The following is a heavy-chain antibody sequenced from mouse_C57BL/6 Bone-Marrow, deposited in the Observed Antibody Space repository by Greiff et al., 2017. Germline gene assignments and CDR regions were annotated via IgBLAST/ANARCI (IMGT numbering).Heavy chain of an antibody. V-gene: IGHV1-18*01. CDR2: INPNNGGT. Sequence: EVKLMESGPELVKPGASVKIPCKASGYTFTDYNMDWVKQSHGKSLEWIGDINPNNGGTIYNQKFKGKATLTVDKSSSTAYMELRSLTSEDTAVYYCARSHYSNPAWFAYWGQGTLVTVSA. CDR3: ARSHYSNPAWFAY. D-gene: IGHD2-5*01. J-gene: IGHJ3*01. CDR1: GYTFTDYN.